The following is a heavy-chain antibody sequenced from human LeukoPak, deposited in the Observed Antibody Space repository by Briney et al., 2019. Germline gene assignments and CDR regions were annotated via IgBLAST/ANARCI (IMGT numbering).Heavy chain of an antibody. V-gene: IGHV4-34*01. CDR2: MNHSGST. Sequence: PSETLSLTCAVYGGSFSGYYWSWIRQPPGKGLEWIGEMNHSGSTNYNPSLKSRVTISVDTSKNQFSLKLSSVTAADTAVYFCARNAFDIWGQGTMVTVSP. J-gene: IGHJ3*02. CDR3: ARNAFDI. CDR1: GGSFSGYY.